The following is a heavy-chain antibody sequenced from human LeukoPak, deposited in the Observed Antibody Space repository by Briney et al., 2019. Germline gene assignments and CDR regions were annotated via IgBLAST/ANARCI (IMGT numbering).Heavy chain of an antibody. Sequence: SETLSLTCTVSGGSINNYYWSWIRQPPGKGLEWIGYTSYSGVTDYNPSLKSRVTISVDTSKKQFSLKLTSVTAADTAVYYCARCPKGVYYYYMDVWGKGTTVSVSS. J-gene: IGHJ6*03. CDR2: TSYSGVT. CDR3: ARCPKGVYYYYMDV. V-gene: IGHV4-59*01. CDR1: GGSINNYY.